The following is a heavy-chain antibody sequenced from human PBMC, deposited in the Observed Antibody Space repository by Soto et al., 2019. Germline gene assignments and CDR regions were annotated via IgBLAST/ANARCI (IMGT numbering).Heavy chain of an antibody. CDR3: ASAMMTTVFIYYGMDV. CDR1: GGSISSGGYS. Sequence: SETLSLTCAVSGGSISSGGYSWSWIRQPPGKGLEWIGYIYHSGSTYYNPSLKSRVTISVDRSKNQFSLKLSSVTAADTAVYYCASAMMTTVFIYYGMDVWGQGTTVTVSS. J-gene: IGHJ6*02. CDR2: IYHSGST. D-gene: IGHD4-4*01. V-gene: IGHV4-30-2*01.